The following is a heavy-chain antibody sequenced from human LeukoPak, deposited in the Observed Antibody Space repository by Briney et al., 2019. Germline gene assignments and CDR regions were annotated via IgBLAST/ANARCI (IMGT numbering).Heavy chain of an antibody. CDR1: GDSISSYY. CDR3: ARKALPGNWFDP. J-gene: IGHJ5*02. CDR2: IYASGST. V-gene: IGHV4-4*07. Sequence: SETLSRTCTVSGDSISSYYWSWIRQPAGKGLEWIGRIYASGSTNYNPSLKSRVTKSLDTSKNQFSLNLSSVTAADTAVYYCARKALPGNWFDPWGQGTLVTVSS.